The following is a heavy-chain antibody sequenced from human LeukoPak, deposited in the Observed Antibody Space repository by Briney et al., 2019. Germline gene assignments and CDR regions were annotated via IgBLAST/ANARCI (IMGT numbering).Heavy chain of an antibody. CDR2: ISGSGDNT. CDR3: SKGLERESRLDT. CDR1: GFSFSHYA. Sequence: GSLGLSCAASGFSFSHYAMSWGRPTPGKGLERISTISGSGDNTYYPESVKGRFTISRDNSKNTLYLLINRMSAEATALYYCSKGLERESRLDTCGQRALVTVSS. J-gene: IGHJ5*02. V-gene: IGHV3-23*01. D-gene: IGHD1-1*01.